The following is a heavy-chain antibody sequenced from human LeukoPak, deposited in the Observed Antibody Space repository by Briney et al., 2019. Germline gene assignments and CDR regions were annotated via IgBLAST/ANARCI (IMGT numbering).Heavy chain of an antibody. J-gene: IGHJ5*02. CDR3: ARRGYSSGWYNWFDP. Sequence: GASVKVSCKASGYTFTGYYMHWVRQAPGQGLEWMGWINPNSGGTNYAQKLQGRVTMTTDTSTSTAYMELRSLRSDDTAVYYCARRGYSSGWYNWFDPWGQGTLVTVSS. CDR2: INPNSGGT. CDR1: GYTFTGYY. D-gene: IGHD6-19*01. V-gene: IGHV1-2*02.